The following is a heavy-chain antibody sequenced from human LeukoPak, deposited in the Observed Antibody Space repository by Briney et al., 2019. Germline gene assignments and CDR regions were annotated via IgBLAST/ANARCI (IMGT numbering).Heavy chain of an antibody. V-gene: IGHV3-74*01. J-gene: IGHJ4*02. CDR2: INSDGSST. D-gene: IGHD3-22*01. CDR3: ARVDPGDSSGYTLDY. Sequence: GGSLRLSCAASGFTFSSYWMHWVRQAPGKGLGWVSRINSDGSSTSYADSVKGRFTISRDNAKNTLYLQMNSLRAEDTAVYYCARVDPGDSSGYTLDYWGQGTLVTVSS. CDR1: GFTFSSYW.